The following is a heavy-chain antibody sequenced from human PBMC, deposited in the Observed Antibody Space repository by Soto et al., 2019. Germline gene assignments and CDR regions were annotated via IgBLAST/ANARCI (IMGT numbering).Heavy chain of an antibody. J-gene: IGHJ5*02. CDR3: ARCSLVVVPAPGFDP. Sequence: SETLSLTCTVSGGSISSGGYYWSWILQHPGKGLEWIVYIYYSGTTYYNPSLKSRVTISVDTSKNQFSLKLSSVSAADTALYYCARCSLVVVPAPGFDPWGRGTLVTVSS. CDR2: IYYSGTT. V-gene: IGHV4-31*03. CDR1: GGSISSGGYY. D-gene: IGHD2-2*01.